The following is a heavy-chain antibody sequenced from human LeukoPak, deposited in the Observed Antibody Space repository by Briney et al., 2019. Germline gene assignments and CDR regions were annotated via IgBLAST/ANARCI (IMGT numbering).Heavy chain of an antibody. V-gene: IGHV3-30-3*01. Sequence: GRSLTLSCAASGFTFSSYAMYWVRQAPGKGLEWVALISYDGSGQYYPESVKGRFTISRDNSKNTLYLQVNSLRVEDTAVYYCATANRPSHTSGWYKDYWGQGTLVTVSS. CDR2: ISYDGSGQ. J-gene: IGHJ4*02. CDR1: GFTFSSYA. D-gene: IGHD6-19*01. CDR3: ATANRPSHTSGWYKDY.